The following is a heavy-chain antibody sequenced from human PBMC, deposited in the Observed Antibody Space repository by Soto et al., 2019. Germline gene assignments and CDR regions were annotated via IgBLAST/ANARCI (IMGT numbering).Heavy chain of an antibody. D-gene: IGHD3-22*01. CDR1: GGTFSSYA. J-gene: IGHJ5*02. CDR3: AREGYYDSSGYPSNWFDP. CDR2: IIPIFGTA. V-gene: IGHV1-69*01. Sequence: QVQLVQSGAEVKKPGSSVKVSCTASGGTFSSYAISWVRQAPGQGLEWMGGIIPIFGTANYAQKFQGRVTITADESTSTAYMELSSLRSEDTAVYYCAREGYYDSSGYPSNWFDPWGQGTLVTVSS.